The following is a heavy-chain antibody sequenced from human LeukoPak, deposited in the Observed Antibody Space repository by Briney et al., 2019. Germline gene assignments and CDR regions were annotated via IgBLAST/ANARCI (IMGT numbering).Heavy chain of an antibody. D-gene: IGHD6-13*01. V-gene: IGHV3-11*01. CDR1: GFTFSDYY. Sequence: GGSLRLSCAASGFTFSDYYMSWIRQAPGKGLEWVSYISGSGSTIYYADSVKGRFTISRDNAKNSLYLQMNSLRAEDTAVYYCARDDYSSSWYVWFDPWGQGTLVTVSS. CDR3: ARDDYSSSWYVWFDP. J-gene: IGHJ5*02. CDR2: ISGSGSTI.